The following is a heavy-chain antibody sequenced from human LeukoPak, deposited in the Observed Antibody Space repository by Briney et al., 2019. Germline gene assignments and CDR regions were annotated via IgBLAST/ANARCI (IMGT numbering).Heavy chain of an antibody. CDR1: GGSISSSRYY. Sequence: SETLSLTCTVSGGSISSSRYYWGWLRQPPGKGLEWIVNIYYSGSTYYTPSPKSRITIFVDTSKNHFSLKVNSVAAADTAVYYCARLDNSGYYTLDYWGQGTLVTVSS. CDR3: ARLDNSGYYTLDY. J-gene: IGHJ4*02. D-gene: IGHD3-22*01. V-gene: IGHV4-39*02. CDR2: IYYSGST.